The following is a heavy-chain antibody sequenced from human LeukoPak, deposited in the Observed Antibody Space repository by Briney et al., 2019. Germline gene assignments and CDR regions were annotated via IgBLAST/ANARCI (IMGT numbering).Heavy chain of an antibody. CDR1: RFTFSNYG. J-gene: IGHJ4*02. Sequence: GRSLRLSCAASRFTFSNYGMHWVRQAQGKGLEWLAAIFYDGSNKYYADTVKGRFTISRDNSKNTLYLQVNSLTAEDTAVYYCARDQALYFSYGDYWGQGTLVTVSS. V-gene: IGHV3-33*01. CDR2: IFYDGSNK. D-gene: IGHD2/OR15-2a*01. CDR3: ARDQALYFSYGDY.